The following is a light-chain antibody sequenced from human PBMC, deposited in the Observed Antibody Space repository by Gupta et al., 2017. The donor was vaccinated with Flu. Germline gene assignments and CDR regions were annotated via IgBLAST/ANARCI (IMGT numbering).Light chain of an antibody. CDR2: AAS. CDR3: QHSYSTPPWA. J-gene: IGKJ1*01. CDR1: QSIGNY. Sequence: DIQMTQSPSSLSASVGDRVPITCRASQSIGNYLNWYQHKPGQAPKVLIYAASNLQSGVPSRFSASGSGTDFTLTISSLQPDDFATYYCQHSYSTPPWAFGQGTKVEIK. V-gene: IGKV1-39*01.